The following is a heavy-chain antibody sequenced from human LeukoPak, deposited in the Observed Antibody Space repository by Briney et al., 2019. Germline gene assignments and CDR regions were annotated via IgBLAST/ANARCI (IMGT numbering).Heavy chain of an antibody. J-gene: IGHJ4*02. CDR1: GYTFTGYY. CDR3: ARIVCSSTSCYTSYFDY. CDR2: INPNSGGT. D-gene: IGHD2-2*02. V-gene: IGHV1-2*02. Sequence: ALVKVSCKASGYTFTGYYMHWVRQAPGQGLEWMGWINPNSGGTNYAQKFQGRVTMTRDTSISTAYMELSRLRSDDTAVYYCARIVCSSTSCYTSYFDYWGQGTLVTVSS.